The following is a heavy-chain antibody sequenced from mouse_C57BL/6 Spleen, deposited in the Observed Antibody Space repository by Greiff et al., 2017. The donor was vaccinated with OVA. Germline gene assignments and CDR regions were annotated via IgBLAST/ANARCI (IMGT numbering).Heavy chain of an antibody. CDR2: IDPSDSEP. CDR3: AREHYYGTRDY. Sequence: QVQLQQPGAELVRPGSSVTLSCKASGSTFTSYWMHWVKQRPIQGLEWIGNIDPSDSEPHYNQKFKDKATLTVDKSSSTAYMQLSSLTSEDSAVYYCAREHYYGTRDYWGQGTTLTVSS. D-gene: IGHD1-1*01. V-gene: IGHV1-52*01. J-gene: IGHJ2*01. CDR1: GSTFTSYW.